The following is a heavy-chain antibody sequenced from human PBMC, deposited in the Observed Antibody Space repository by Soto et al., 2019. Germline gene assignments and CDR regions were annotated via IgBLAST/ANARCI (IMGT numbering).Heavy chain of an antibody. CDR3: AKAGDLYYYYYMDV. CDR1: GFTFSSYA. CDR2: ISGSGGST. V-gene: IGHV3-23*01. Sequence: EVQLLESGGGLVQPGGSLRLSCAASGFTFSSYAMSWVRQAPGKGLEWVSAISGSGGSTYYADSVKGRFTISRDNSKNPLYLQMNSLRAEDTAVYYWAKAGDLYYYYYMDVWGKGTTVTVSS. D-gene: IGHD3-10*01. J-gene: IGHJ6*03.